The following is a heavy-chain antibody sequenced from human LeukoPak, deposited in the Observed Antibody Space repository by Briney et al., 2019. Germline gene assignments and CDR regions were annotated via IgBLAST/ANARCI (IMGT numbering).Heavy chain of an antibody. Sequence: ASVKVSCKSSGDAFTNYYMHWVRQAPGQGLEWMGIINPSGGSTIYAQKFQGRVTMTRDTSTSTIYMELSSLRSEDTAVYYCARRNSHIGSYRPSYYFDYWGQGTLVTVSS. CDR3: ARRNSHIGSYRPSYYFDY. J-gene: IGHJ4*02. CDR2: INPSGGST. V-gene: IGHV1-46*01. CDR1: GDAFTNYY. D-gene: IGHD1-26*01.